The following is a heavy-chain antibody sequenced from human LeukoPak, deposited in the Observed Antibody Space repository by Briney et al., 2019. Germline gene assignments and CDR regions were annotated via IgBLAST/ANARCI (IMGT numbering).Heavy chain of an antibody. CDR3: AREIYYDSSGYYRHFDY. Sequence: PSETLSLTCTVSGGSISSGDYYWGWIRQPPGKGLEWIGSIYYSGSTYYNPSLKSRVTISVDTSKNQFSLKLSSVTAAGTAVYYCAREIYYDSSGYYRHFDYWGQGTLVTVSS. CDR2: IYYSGST. V-gene: IGHV4-39*07. CDR1: GGSISSGDYY. J-gene: IGHJ4*02. D-gene: IGHD3-22*01.